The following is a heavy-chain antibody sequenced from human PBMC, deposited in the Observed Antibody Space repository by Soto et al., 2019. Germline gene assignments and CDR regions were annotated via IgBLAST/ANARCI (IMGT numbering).Heavy chain of an antibody. D-gene: IGHD4-17*01. Sequence: EVQLVESGGGLVQPGGSLRLSCAASGFIFSDYWMHWVRQAPGKGLVWVSRINSDGSTTSYADSVKGRFTISRDNAKNTIYLQMNSLRVEDTAVYYCARVAYGDWGVVHYWGQGTMVTDSS. CDR3: ARVAYGDWGVVHY. CDR2: INSDGSTT. J-gene: IGHJ4*02. CDR1: GFIFSDYW. V-gene: IGHV3-74*01.